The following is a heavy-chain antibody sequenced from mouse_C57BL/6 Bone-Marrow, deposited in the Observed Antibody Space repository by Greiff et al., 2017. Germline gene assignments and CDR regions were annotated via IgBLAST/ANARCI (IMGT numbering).Heavy chain of an antibody. CDR1: GFNFKNTY. J-gene: IGHJ3*01. V-gene: IGHV14-3*01. CDR3: GRSRGSCPWFAY. CDR2: SDPANGNT. D-gene: IGHD1-1*01. Sequence: EVQLQESVAELVRPGASVKLSCTASGFNFKNTYMHWVKQRPEQGLEWIGRSDPANGNTQYAPKFQGKATITADTSSNTAYLQLSSLTSEDAAIYYCGRSRGSCPWFAYWGQGTLVTVSA.